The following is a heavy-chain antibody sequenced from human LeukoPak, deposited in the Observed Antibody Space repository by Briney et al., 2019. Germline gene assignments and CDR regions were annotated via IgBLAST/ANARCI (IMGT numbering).Heavy chain of an antibody. D-gene: IGHD3-22*01. CDR3: ARGGWNKFDY. V-gene: IGHV4-39*07. CDR1: GGSISSSTYY. Sequence: SETLSLTCTVSGGSISSSTYYWGWIRQPPGKGLEWIGTIYYSGSTYYNPSIKSRLTISVDTSKNQFSLKLGSVTAADTAVYYCARGGWNKFDYWGQGTLVTVSS. CDR2: IYYSGST. J-gene: IGHJ4*02.